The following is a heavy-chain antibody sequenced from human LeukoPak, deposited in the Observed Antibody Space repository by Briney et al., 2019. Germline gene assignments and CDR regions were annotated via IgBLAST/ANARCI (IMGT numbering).Heavy chain of an antibody. J-gene: IGHJ4*02. D-gene: IGHD5-24*01. CDR2: IYYSGST. V-gene: IGHV4-39*07. CDR3: ARGDLVEMATIEGGYFDY. CDR1: GGSISSSSYY. Sequence: SETLSLTCTVSGGSISSSSYYWGWIRQPPGKGLEWIGSIYYSGSTYYNPSLKSRVTISVDRSKNQFSLKLSSVTAADTAVYYCARGDLVEMATIEGGYFDYWGQGTLVTVSS.